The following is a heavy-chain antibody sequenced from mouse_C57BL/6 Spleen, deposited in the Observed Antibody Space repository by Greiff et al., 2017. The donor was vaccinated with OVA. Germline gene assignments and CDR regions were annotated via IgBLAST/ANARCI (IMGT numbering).Heavy chain of an antibody. Sequence: EVQLQQSGTVLARPGASVKMSCKTSGYTFTSYWMHWVKQRPGPGLEWIGAIYPGNSDTSYNQKFKGKAKLTAVTSASTAYMELSSLTNEDSAVYYCTREGIAHYYGSSSYAMDYWGQGTSVTVSS. V-gene: IGHV1-5*01. D-gene: IGHD1-1*01. J-gene: IGHJ4*01. CDR3: TREGIAHYYGSSSYAMDY. CDR2: IYPGNSDT. CDR1: GYTFTSYW.